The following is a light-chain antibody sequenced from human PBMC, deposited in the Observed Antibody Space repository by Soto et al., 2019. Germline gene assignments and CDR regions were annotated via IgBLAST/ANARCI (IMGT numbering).Light chain of an antibody. CDR2: DAS. Sequence: EIVLTQSPATLSLSPGERATLFCRASQSVSSYLAWYQQKPGQAPRLLIYDASTRATGVPARFSGGGSGTDFTLTISSLQSEDFAVYYCQHYNYWPYTFGQGTKVDIK. V-gene: IGKV3-15*01. CDR1: QSVSSY. J-gene: IGKJ2*01. CDR3: QHYNYWPYT.